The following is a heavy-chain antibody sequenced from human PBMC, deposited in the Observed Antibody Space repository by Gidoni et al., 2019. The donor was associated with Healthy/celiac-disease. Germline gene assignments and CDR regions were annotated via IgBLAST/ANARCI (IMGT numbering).Heavy chain of an antibody. Sequence: EVQLVESGGGLVQPGGSLRLSCSASGFTFSNAWMIWVRQAPGKGLVWVGRIKSKTDGGTTDYAAPVKGRFTISRDDSKNTLYLQMNSLKTEDTAVYYCTTTPGITMIVVVNDAFDIWGQGTMVTVSS. D-gene: IGHD3-22*01. J-gene: IGHJ3*02. CDR2: IKSKTDGGTT. V-gene: IGHV3-15*01. CDR3: TTTPGITMIVVVNDAFDI. CDR1: GFTFSNAW.